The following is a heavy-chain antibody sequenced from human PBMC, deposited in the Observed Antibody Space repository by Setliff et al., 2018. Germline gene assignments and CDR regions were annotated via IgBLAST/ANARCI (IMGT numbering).Heavy chain of an antibody. CDR1: GGSFSGYY. Sequence: PSETLSLTCAVYGGSFSGYYWGWIRQPPGKGLEWIGSIYHSGSTYYNPSLKSRVTISVDTSKNQFSLKLSSVTAADTAVYYCARGRYWFAPNWFDPWGQGTLVTVSS. CDR3: ARGRYWFAPNWFDP. V-gene: IGHV4-34*01. CDR2: IYHSGST. J-gene: IGHJ5*02. D-gene: IGHD2-21*01.